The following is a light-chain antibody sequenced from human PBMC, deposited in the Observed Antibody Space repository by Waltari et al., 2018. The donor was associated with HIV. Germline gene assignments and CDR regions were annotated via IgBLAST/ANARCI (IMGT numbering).Light chain of an antibody. J-gene: IGLJ3*02. CDR2: DNV. CDR3: QVWDRPSDQWV. Sequence: YVLPQPLSVPVAPGEMARLTCAGTNLGNKGVHWYQLKSGQAPLLVIFDNVDRPSRITERFSGSISGFTATLAISRVEPGDEAVYYCQVWDRPSDQWVFGGGTTLIV. CDR1: NLGNKG. V-gene: IGLV3-21*01.